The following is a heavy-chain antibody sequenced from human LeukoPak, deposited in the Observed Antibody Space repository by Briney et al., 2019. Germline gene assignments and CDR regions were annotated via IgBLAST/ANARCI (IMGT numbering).Heavy chain of an antibody. J-gene: IGHJ4*02. D-gene: IGHD4-11*01. V-gene: IGHV3-74*01. CDR1: GFTFGDYW. Sequence: LSGGSLRLSCAASGFTFGDYWMHWVRQAPGKGLVWVSRIISDGSSASYADSVKGRFTMSRDNAKNTLHLQMNSLRVEDTAVYYCVRDSNYHPDCWGQGTLVTVSS. CDR3: VRDSNYHPDC. CDR2: IISDGSSA.